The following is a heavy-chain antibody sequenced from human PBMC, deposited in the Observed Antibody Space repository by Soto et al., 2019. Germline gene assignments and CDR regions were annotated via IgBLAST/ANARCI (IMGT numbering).Heavy chain of an antibody. D-gene: IGHD1-26*01. Sequence: QVQLVQSGPEVRKPGASVKVSCEASGDTFATSGISWVRQVPGQGLEWMGWISTYNGDTNSAQNFQGRVLMTADTSTGTAYMELMSLKSSDTAVYYCARQGSWPYYYYGLDVWGQGTIVTVSS. CDR3: ARQGSWPYYYYGLDV. J-gene: IGHJ6*02. CDR1: GDTFATSG. CDR2: ISTYNGDT. V-gene: IGHV1-18*01.